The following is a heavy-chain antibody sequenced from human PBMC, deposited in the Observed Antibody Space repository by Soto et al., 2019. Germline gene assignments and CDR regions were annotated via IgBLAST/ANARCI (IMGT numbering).Heavy chain of an antibody. CDR1: GYTFTSYD. CDR2: MNPNSGNT. J-gene: IGHJ4*02. V-gene: IGHV1-8*01. CDR3: ASHGRYYDILTGYPPDY. D-gene: IGHD3-9*01. Sequence: ASVKVSCKASGYTFTSYDINWVRQATGQGLEWMGWMNPNSGNTGYAQKFQGRVTMTRNTSISTAYMELSSLRSEDTAVYYCASHGRYYDILTGYPPDYWGQGTLVTVSS.